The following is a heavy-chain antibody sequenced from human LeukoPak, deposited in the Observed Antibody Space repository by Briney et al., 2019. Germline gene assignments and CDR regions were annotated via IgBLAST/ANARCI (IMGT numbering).Heavy chain of an antibody. CDR3: TTTHGAGPDNFDH. J-gene: IGHJ4*02. V-gene: IGHV3-15*01. CDR1: GFTFNTAW. CDR2: IKSESDGGTA. D-gene: IGHD1-14*01. Sequence: GGSLRPSCAASGFTFNTAWMTWVRQAPGQGLEWVGRIKSESDGGTADYAQPVKRRFTISRDDSKNTLYLQMNSLKTEDTAVYYCTTTHGAGPDNFDHWGQGSLVTVSS.